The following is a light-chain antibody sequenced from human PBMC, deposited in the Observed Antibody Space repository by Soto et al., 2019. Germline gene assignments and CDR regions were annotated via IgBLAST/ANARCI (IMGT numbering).Light chain of an antibody. CDR3: NSFTSRNTLV. J-gene: IGLJ3*02. Sequence: QSVLTHPASVSGSPGQSITISCTGTISDIGAYNFVSWYQQHPGKVPKVIIYEVSNRPSGVPDRFSGSKSGNTASLTISGLQADDEADYYCNSFTSRNTLVFGGGTKVTVL. CDR1: ISDIGAYNF. V-gene: IGLV2-14*01. CDR2: EVS.